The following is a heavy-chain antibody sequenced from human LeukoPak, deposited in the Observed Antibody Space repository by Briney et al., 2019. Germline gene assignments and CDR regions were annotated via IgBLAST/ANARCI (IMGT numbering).Heavy chain of an antibody. V-gene: IGHV4-30-2*01. CDR3: ARAPGYSYGLTRFDY. Sequence: SETLSLTCAVSGGSISSGGYSWTWIRQPPGKGLEWIGYIYDSGSIYYSPSPKSRVTISVDTSKNQFSLKLSSVTAADTAVYYCARAPGYSYGLTRFDYWGQGTLVTVSS. D-gene: IGHD5-18*01. CDR2: IYDSGSI. CDR1: GGSISSGGYS. J-gene: IGHJ4*02.